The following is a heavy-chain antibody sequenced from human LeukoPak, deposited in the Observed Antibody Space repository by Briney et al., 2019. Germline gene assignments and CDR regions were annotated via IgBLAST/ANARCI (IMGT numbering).Heavy chain of an antibody. D-gene: IGHD3-10*01. Sequence: SVKVSCKASGGTFSSYAISRVRQAPGQGLEWMGRIIPILGIANYAQKFQGRVTITADKSTSTAYMELSSLRSEDTAVYYCARDRSRPLWFGEEGVDYWGQGTLVTVSS. CDR3: ARDRSRPLWFGEEGVDY. V-gene: IGHV1-69*04. CDR1: GGTFSSYA. CDR2: IIPILGIA. J-gene: IGHJ4*02.